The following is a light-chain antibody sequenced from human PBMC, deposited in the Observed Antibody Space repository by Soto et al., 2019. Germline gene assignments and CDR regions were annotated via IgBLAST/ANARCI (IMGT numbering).Light chain of an antibody. J-gene: IGKJ4*01. CDR3: QQHHKWPLT. CDR1: VSINNN. V-gene: IGKV3-15*01. CDR2: AAT. Sequence: EIVMTQSPATLSVSPGEGATLYCTASVSINNNLAWYQQKPGQAPRLLIYAATTRATGFPARFSGSGSGTEFTLTISSLQSEDFAVYYCQQHHKWPLTFGGGTKVDI.